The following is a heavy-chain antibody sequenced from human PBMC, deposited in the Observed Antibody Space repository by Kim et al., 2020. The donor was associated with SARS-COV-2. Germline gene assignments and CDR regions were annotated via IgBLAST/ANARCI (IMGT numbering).Heavy chain of an antibody. CDR3: ARETHTYSTSWGS. CDR1: GFTFSDYY. J-gene: IGHJ4*02. CDR2: ISGRTNTI. D-gene: IGHD6-13*01. Sequence: GGSLRLSCTASGFTFSDYYMTWIRQAPGKGLEWVSYISGRTNTIYYADSVKGRFSISRDNARNSLYLQMNSLRAEDTAVYYCARETHTYSTSWGSWGQGTLDTV. V-gene: IGHV3-11*01.